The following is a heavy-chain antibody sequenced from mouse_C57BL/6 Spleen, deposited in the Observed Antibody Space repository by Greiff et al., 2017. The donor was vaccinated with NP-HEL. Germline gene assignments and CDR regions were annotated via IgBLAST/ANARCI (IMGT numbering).Heavy chain of an antibody. J-gene: IGHJ2*01. V-gene: IGHV1-76*01. CDR2: IYPGSGNT. CDR3: ARRSPYYFDY. CDR1: GYTFTDYY. Sequence: VQLQQSGAELVRPGASVKLSCKASGYTFTDYYINWVKQRPGQGLEWIARIYPGSGNTYYNEKFKGKATLTAEKSSSTAYMQLSSLTSEDSAVYFCARRSPYYFDYWGQGTTLTVSS.